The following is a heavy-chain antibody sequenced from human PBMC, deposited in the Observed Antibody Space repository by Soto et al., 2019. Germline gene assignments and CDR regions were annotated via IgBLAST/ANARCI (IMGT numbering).Heavy chain of an antibody. V-gene: IGHV4-59*01. CDR3: ARTGWYSSGRYFFDY. J-gene: IGHJ4*02. D-gene: IGHD6-19*01. CDR2: IYSSGTT. Sequence: SETLSLTCTVSGGSIRGFYWSWIRQFPGRQLEWIGNIYSSGTTVYTPSLMTRATISVDTPKNQFSLELRSLTAADTAMYFCARTGWYSSGRYFFDYWGQGIPVTVSS. CDR1: GGSIRGFY.